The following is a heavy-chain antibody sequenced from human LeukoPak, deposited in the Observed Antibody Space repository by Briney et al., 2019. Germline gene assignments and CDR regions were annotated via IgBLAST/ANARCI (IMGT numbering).Heavy chain of an antibody. CDR3: ARISYSSSWNQVDY. J-gene: IGHJ4*02. Sequence: SETLSLACTVSGGSISSYYWSWIRQPPGKGLEWIGYIYYSGSPNYNPSLKSRVTISVDTSKNQFSLKLSSVTAADTAVYYCARISYSSSWNQVDYWGQGTLVTVSS. V-gene: IGHV4-59*01. CDR2: IYYSGSP. D-gene: IGHD6-13*01. CDR1: GGSISSYY.